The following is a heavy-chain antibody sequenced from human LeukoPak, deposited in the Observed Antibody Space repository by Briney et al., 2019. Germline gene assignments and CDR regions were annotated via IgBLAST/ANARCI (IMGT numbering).Heavy chain of an antibody. D-gene: IGHD5-18*01. Sequence: PSETLSLTCTVSGGSISSGGYYWSWIRQPPGKGLEWIGYIYHSGSTYYNPSLKSRVTISVDRSKNQFSLKLSSVTAADTAVYYCARVGQQPPEAFDIWGQGTMVTVSS. CDR2: IYHSGST. J-gene: IGHJ3*02. CDR1: GGSISSGGYY. CDR3: ARVGQQPPEAFDI. V-gene: IGHV4-30-2*01.